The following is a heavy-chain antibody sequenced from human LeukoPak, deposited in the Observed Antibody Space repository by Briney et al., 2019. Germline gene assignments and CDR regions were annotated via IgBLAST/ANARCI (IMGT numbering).Heavy chain of an antibody. V-gene: IGHV3-23*01. J-gene: IGHJ4*02. CDR2: ISGSGGST. Sequence: ETLSLTCAVYGGSFSGYYWSWVRQAPGKGLEWVSAISGSGGSTYYADSVKGRFTISRDNSKNTLYLQMNSLRAEDTAVYYCAKVSTFIAVAGTEFDYWGQGTLVTVSS. CDR1: GGSFSGYY. CDR3: AKVSTFIAVAGTEFDY. D-gene: IGHD6-19*01.